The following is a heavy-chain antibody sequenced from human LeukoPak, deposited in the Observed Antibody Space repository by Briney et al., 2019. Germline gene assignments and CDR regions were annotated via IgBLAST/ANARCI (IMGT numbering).Heavy chain of an antibody. CDR3: AREMTTVTTGFDY. J-gene: IGHJ4*02. D-gene: IGHD4-17*01. Sequence: GASVKVSCKASGCTFTTYYMHWVRQAPGQGLEWMGIINPSGGSTSYAQKFQGRVTMTRDTSTSTVYMELSSLRSEDTAVYYCAREMTTVTTGFDYWGQGTLVTVSS. V-gene: IGHV1-46*01. CDR1: GCTFTTYY. CDR2: INPSGGST.